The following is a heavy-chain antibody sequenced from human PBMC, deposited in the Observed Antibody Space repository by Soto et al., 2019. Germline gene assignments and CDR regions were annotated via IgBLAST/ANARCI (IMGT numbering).Heavy chain of an antibody. Sequence: GGSLRLSCAASGFTVSSNYMSWVRQAPGKGLEWVSVIYSGGSTYYADSVKGRFTISRHNSKNTLYLQMNSLRAEDTAVYYCARARKPGDYNLVQHYYYYYMDVWGKGTTVTVSS. CDR1: GFTVSSNY. J-gene: IGHJ6*03. CDR3: ARARKPGDYNLVQHYYYYYMDV. V-gene: IGHV3-53*04. CDR2: IYSGGST. D-gene: IGHD3-3*01.